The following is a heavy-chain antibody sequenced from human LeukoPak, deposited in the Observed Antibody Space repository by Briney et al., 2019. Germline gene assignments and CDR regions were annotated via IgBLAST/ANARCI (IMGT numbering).Heavy chain of an antibody. CDR1: GGSFNGYY. CDR2: INHSGST. Sequence: SETLSLTCAVYGGSFNGYYWSWIRQPPGKGLEWIGEINHSGSTNYKPSLKSRVTISVDTSTNQFPLKLSSVTAADTAVYYCARGPRGWLQLQGFFDYWGQGTLVTVSS. CDR3: ARGPRGWLQLQGFFDY. J-gene: IGHJ4*02. D-gene: IGHD5-24*01. V-gene: IGHV4-34*01.